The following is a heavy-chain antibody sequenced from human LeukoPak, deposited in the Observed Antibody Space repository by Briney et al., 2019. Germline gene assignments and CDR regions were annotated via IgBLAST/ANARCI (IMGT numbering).Heavy chain of an antibody. J-gene: IGHJ5*02. CDR1: GGTFSSYA. CDR2: IIPIFGTA. Sequence: SVKVSCKASGGTFSSYAISWMRQAPGQGLEWMGGIIPIFGTANYAQKFQGRVTITADESTSTAYMELSSLRSEDTAVYYCARGTDSSGYYRLNWFDPWGQGTLVTVSS. V-gene: IGHV1-69*13. CDR3: ARGTDSSGYYRLNWFDP. D-gene: IGHD3-22*01.